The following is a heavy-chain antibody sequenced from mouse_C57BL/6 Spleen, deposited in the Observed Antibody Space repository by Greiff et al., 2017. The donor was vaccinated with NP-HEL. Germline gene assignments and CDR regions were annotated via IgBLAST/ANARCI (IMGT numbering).Heavy chain of an antibody. CDR3: ARVDPYYSNYEDY. CDR1: GYTFTSYW. D-gene: IGHD2-5*01. Sequence: VKLQQPGAELVKPGASVKLSCKASGYTFTSYWMHWVKQRPGQGLEWIGMIHPNSGSTNYNEKFKSKATLTVDKSSSTAYMQLSSLTSEDSAVYYCARVDPYYSNYEDYWGQGTTLTVSS. CDR2: IHPNSGST. V-gene: IGHV1-64*01. J-gene: IGHJ2*01.